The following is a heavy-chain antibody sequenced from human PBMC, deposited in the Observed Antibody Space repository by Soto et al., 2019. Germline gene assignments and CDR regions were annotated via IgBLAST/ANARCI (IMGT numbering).Heavy chain of an antibody. CDR1: GFTFSSFA. V-gene: IGHV3-23*01. J-gene: IGHJ3*01. CDR3: AKGGAVLLDPFDV. D-gene: IGHD1-26*01. CDR2: VTSSASST. Sequence: GQLLESGGGMVQPGGSLRLSCAASGFTFSSFAMNWVRLPPGRGLEWVATVTSSASSTHYADSVKGRFAISRDNSTKTLYLQMNSLRAEDTAVYYCAKGGAVLLDPFDVWGQGTMVTVSS.